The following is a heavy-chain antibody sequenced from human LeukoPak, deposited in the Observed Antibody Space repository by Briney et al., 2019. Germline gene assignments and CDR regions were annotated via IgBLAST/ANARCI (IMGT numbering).Heavy chain of an antibody. CDR2: IWYDGSNK. CDR1: GFTFSSYA. D-gene: IGHD2-2*01. Sequence: PGGSLRLSCAASGFTFSSYAMSWVRQAPGKGLEWVAVIWYDGSNKYYADSVKGRFTISRDNSKNTLYLQMNSLRAEDTAVYYCARALGYCSSTSCYPIDYWGQGTLVTVSS. CDR3: ARALGYCSSTSCYPIDY. J-gene: IGHJ4*02. V-gene: IGHV3-33*08.